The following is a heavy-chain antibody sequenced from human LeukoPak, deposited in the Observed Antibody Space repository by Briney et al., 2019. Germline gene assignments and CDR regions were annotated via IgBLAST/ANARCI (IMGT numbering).Heavy chain of an antibody. CDR1: GGTFSSYA. Sequence: SVKVSCKASGGTFSSYAISWVRQAPGQGLEWMGRIIPILGIANYAQKFQGRVTITADKSTSTAYMELSSLRSEDTAVYYCARALSGSLYFQHWGQGTLVTVSS. D-gene: IGHD1-26*01. CDR3: ARALSGSLYFQH. J-gene: IGHJ1*01. CDR2: IIPILGIA. V-gene: IGHV1-69*04.